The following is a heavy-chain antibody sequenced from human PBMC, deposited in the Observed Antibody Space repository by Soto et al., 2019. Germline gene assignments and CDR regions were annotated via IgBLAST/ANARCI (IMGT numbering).Heavy chain of an antibody. V-gene: IGHV4-39*01. D-gene: IGHD1-26*01. J-gene: IGHJ4*02. CDR3: ASHRLLTPPVY. CDR1: GGSISNSGFY. Sequence: QLQLRESGPGLVKPSETRSLTCTVSGGSISNSGFYWGWIRQPPGKGLEWIGSIYYSGSTYYNPSLKSRVTISVDTSKNQISLKLSSVTAADTSVYYCASHRLLTPPVYWGQGTLVTVSS. CDR2: IYYSGST.